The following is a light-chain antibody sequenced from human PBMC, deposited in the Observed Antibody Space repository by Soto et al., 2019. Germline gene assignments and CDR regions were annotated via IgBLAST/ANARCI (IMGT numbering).Light chain of an antibody. CDR2: DNT. CDR1: SSNIGKNS. J-gene: IGLJ3*02. Sequence: QSVLTQPPSVSAAPGQMVTISCSGSSSNIGKNSVFWYHQLPGTAPKLLIWDNTRRPSGIPDRFSGSKSATSATLDITGLQPGDEADYYCGTWESSLSAVVFGGGTKLTVL. V-gene: IGLV1-51*01. CDR3: GTWESSLSAVV.